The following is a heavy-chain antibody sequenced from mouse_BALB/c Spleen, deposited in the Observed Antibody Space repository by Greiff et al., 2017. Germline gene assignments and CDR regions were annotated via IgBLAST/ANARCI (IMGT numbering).Heavy chain of an antibody. J-gene: IGHJ1*01. CDR1: GYAFSSYW. D-gene: IGHD1-1*01. CDR2: IYPGDGDT. V-gene: IGHV1-80*01. Sequence: QVQLKESGAELVRPGSSVKISCKASGYAFSSYWMNWVKQRPGQGLEWIGQIYPGDGDTNYNGKFKGKATLTADKSSSTAYMQLSSLTSEDSAVYFCARGVLRTYWYFDVWGAGTTVTVSS. CDR3: ARGVLRTYWYFDV.